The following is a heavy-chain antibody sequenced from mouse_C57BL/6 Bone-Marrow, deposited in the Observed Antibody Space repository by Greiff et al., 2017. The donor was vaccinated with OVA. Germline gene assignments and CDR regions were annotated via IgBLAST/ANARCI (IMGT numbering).Heavy chain of an antibody. D-gene: IGHD1-1*01. Sequence: QVQLKQSGAELVRPGTSVKMSCKASGYTFTNYWIGWAKQRPGHGLEWIGDIYPGGGYTNYNEKFKGKATLTADKSSSTAYMQFSSLTSEDSAIYYCARWGYYGSSDWYFDVWGTGTTVTVSS. J-gene: IGHJ1*03. CDR2: IYPGGGYT. CDR1: GYTFTNYW. CDR3: ARWGYYGSSDWYFDV. V-gene: IGHV1-63*01.